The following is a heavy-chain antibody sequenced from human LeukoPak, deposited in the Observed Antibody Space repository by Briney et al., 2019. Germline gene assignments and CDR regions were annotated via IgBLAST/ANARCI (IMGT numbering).Heavy chain of an antibody. D-gene: IGHD1-26*01. J-gene: IGHJ4*02. CDR2: IHSSGGR. CDR1: GASISNYY. CDR3: AILGSYHDF. Sequence: PSETLSLTCTVSGASISNYYWSWIRQTPEKGLEWMGHIHSSGGRSYYHSLKRRLTMSIDTSRNKLSLKMNSVTAADTAVYFCAILGSYHDFWGQGALVTVSS. V-gene: IGHV4-4*09.